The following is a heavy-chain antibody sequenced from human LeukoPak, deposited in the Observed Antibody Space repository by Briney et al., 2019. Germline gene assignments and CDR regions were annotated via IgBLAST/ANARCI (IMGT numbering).Heavy chain of an antibody. CDR1: GFTFSSYG. J-gene: IGHJ4*02. Sequence: GGSLRLSCAASGFTFSSYGMHWVRQAPGKGLEWVAVIWYDGSNKYYADSVKGRFTISRDNSKNTLYLQMNSPRAEDTAVDYCAKDLGGGYGIFDYWGQGTLVTVSS. D-gene: IGHD5-12*01. CDR3: AKDLGGGYGIFDY. CDR2: IWYDGSNK. V-gene: IGHV3-33*06.